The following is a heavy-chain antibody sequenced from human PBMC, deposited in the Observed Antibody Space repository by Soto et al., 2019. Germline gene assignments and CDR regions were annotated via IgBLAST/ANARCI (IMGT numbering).Heavy chain of an antibody. CDR3: ARVNTTLVDHFDC. J-gene: IGHJ4*02. V-gene: IGHV3-53*01. CDR2: MHMGGTT. CDR1: GLSVSATS. Sequence: GGSLRLSCVVSGLSVSATSIFWVRRATGKGLEWVSLMHMGGTTDNADSVKGRFTTSRDKSKNTLYLHMNGLRVEDTAVYYCARVNTTLVDHFDCWGQGTLVTVSS. D-gene: IGHD5-18*01.